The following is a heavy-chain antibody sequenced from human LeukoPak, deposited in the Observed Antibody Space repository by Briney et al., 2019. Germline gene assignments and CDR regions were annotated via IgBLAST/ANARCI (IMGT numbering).Heavy chain of an antibody. V-gene: IGHV3-53*01. CDR3: ARIPAYYYDSSGYYCFDY. Sequence: GGSLRLSCAASGFTVSSNYMSWVRQAPGKGLEWVSVIYSGGSTYYADSVKGRFTISRDNSKNTLYLQMNSLRAEDTAVYYCARIPAYYYDSSGYYCFDYWGQGTLVTVSS. CDR1: GFTVSSNY. J-gene: IGHJ4*02. D-gene: IGHD3-22*01. CDR2: IYSGGST.